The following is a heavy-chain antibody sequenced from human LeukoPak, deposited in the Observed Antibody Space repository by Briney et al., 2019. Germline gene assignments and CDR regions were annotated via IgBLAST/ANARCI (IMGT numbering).Heavy chain of an antibody. D-gene: IGHD3-10*01. Sequence: SETLSLTCTVSGGSISSYYWSWIRQPPGKGLEWIGYIYYSGSTNYNPSLKSRVTISVDTSKNQFSLKLSSVTAADTAVYYCARSGGSGSYYPDYWGQGTLVTVSS. J-gene: IGHJ4*02. CDR1: GGSISSYY. V-gene: IGHV4-59*01. CDR2: IYYSGST. CDR3: ARSGGSGSYYPDY.